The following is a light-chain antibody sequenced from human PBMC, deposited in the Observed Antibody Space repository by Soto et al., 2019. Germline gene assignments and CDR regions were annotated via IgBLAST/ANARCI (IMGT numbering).Light chain of an antibody. J-gene: IGKJ1*01. CDR3: QQYNNWPRT. Sequence: EIVMTQSPATLSVSPGERATLSCRASQSVSNNLVWYQQKPGQAPRLLIYGASTRATGIPARFSGSGSVTEFTLTISGLQSEDFAIYYCQQYNNWPRTFGKGTKVEIK. CDR1: QSVSNN. V-gene: IGKV3-15*01. CDR2: GAS.